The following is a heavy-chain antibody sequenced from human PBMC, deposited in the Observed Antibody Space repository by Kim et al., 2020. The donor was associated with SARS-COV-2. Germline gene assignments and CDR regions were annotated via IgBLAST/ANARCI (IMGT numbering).Heavy chain of an antibody. V-gene: IGHV1-18*01. D-gene: IGHD3-3*01. CDR2: ISAYNGNT. CDR1: GYTFTSYG. CDR3: ARSSYDFWSGYYTKALYYYYYMDV. Sequence: ASVKVSCKASGYTFTSYGISWVRQAPGQGLEWMGWISAYNGNTNYAQKLQGRVTMTTDTSTSTAYMELRSLRSDDTAVYYCARSSYDFWSGYYTKALYYYYYMDVWGKGTTVTVS. J-gene: IGHJ6*03.